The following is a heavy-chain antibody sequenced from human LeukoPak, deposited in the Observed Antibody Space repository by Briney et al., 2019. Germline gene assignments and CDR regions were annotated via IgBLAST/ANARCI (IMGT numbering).Heavy chain of an antibody. J-gene: IGHJ4*02. CDR3: ARRFPGYSYGYFFDY. V-gene: IGHV4-59*08. CDR1: GGSISSYY. D-gene: IGHD5-18*01. CDR2: IYYSGST. Sequence: SETLSLTCTVSGGSISSYYWSWIRQPPGKGLEWIGYIYYSGSTNYNPSLKSRVTISVDTSKNQFSLKLSSVTAADTAVYYCARRFPGYSYGYFFDYWGQGTLVTVSS.